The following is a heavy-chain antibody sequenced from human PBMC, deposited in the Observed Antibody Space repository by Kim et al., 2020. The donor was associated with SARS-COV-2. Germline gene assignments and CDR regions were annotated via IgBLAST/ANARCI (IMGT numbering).Heavy chain of an antibody. CDR3: ARGNVLRFLEYYYYYGMDV. V-gene: IGHV4-30-4*01. J-gene: IGHJ6*02. CDR2: IYYSGST. D-gene: IGHD3-3*01. Sequence: SETLSLTCTVSGGSISSGDYYWSWIRQHPGKGLEWIGYIYYSGSTYYNPSLKSRVTISVDTSKNQFSLKLSSVTAADTAVYYCARGNVLRFLEYYYYYGMDVWGQGTTVTVSS. CDR1: GGSISSGDYY.